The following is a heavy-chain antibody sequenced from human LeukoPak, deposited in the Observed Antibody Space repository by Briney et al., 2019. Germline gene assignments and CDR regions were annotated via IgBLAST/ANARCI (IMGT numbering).Heavy chain of an antibody. V-gene: IGHV4-59*01. CDR2: IYYSGST. CDR3: AGRSYGYPHFDY. J-gene: IGHJ4*02. D-gene: IGHD5-18*01. Sequence: SETLSLTCTVSGGSISSYYWSWIRQPPGKGLEWIGYIYYSGSTNYNPSLKSRVTISVDTSKNQFSLKLSSVTAADTAVYYCAGRSYGYPHFDYWGQGTLVTVSS. CDR1: GGSISSYY.